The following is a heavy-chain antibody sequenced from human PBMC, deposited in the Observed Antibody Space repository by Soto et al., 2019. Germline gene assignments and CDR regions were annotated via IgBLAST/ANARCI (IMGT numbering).Heavy chain of an antibody. D-gene: IGHD2-8*01. J-gene: IGHJ5*02. CDR3: ARDEYNNGRNWLNP. CDR2: ISTYNGNT. V-gene: IGHV1-18*01. CDR1: GYSFSNSG. Sequence: GASVKVSCKASGYSFSNSGFSWMRQAPGQGPEWMGWISTYNGNTNYAQKFQGRLSMTRDTSTTTAFMELTTLRSDDTAVYYCARDEYNNGRNWLNPWGQGTLVTVSS.